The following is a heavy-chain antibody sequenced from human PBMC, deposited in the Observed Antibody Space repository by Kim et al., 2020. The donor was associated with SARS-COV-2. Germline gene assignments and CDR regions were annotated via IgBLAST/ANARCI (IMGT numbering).Heavy chain of an antibody. V-gene: IGHV3-53*01. CDR2: IYDSGNT. Sequence: GGSLRLSCAASGFIVRSNYMIWVRQPPGKGLQWVALIYDSGNTKYADSVKGRFTISRDNSKNVLYLQMNSLRAEDTAIYYCTSRTALLNWYFDLWGRGTLVTVSS. J-gene: IGHJ2*01. D-gene: IGHD5-18*01. CDR3: TSRTALLNWYFDL. CDR1: GFIVRSNY.